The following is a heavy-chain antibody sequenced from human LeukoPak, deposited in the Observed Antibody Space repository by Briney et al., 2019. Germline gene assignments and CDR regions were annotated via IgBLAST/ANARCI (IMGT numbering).Heavy chain of an antibody. CDR3: ARAKVSDY. V-gene: IGHV3-7*01. CDR1: GFIFSNYW. J-gene: IGHJ4*02. D-gene: IGHD1-14*01. Sequence: GGSLRPSCAASGFIFSNYWMSWVRQAPGKGLEWVANIKQDGSEKFYVDSVKGRFTISRDNVKNSLYLQMNSLRAEDTAVYYCARAKVSDYWGQGTLVTVSS. CDR2: IKQDGSEK.